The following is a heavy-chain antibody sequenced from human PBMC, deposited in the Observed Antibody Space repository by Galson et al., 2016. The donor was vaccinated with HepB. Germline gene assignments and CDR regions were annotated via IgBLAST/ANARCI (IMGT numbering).Heavy chain of an antibody. Sequence: SETLSLTCNVSGGFVSRATDYWGWVRQPPGKGLEWIGSFYSNGRTYHNPSLKSRVTISADTSRNHFSLNLNSVTAADTAVYYCVRRARPHYSSTWFPTPFDTWGLGTLVPVSS. CDR2: FYSNGRT. CDR1: GGFVSRATDY. J-gene: IGHJ4*02. V-gene: IGHV4-39*02. CDR3: VRRARPHYSSTWFPTPFDT. D-gene: IGHD6-13*01.